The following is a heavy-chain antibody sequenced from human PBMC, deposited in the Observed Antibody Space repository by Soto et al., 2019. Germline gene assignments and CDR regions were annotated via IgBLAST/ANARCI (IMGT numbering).Heavy chain of an antibody. J-gene: IGHJ6*03. CDR2: ISGSGRTI. Sequence: QVQLVESGGGLVKPGGSLRLSCAGSEFTFSDFYMSWIRQAPGKGLEWLSYISGSGRTINYADSVKGRFTISRDNAKSSLSLQMNSLGVEDTALYYCARVHLPAVGHPYYSYYMDGWGKGTTVNVSS. CDR3: ARVHLPAVGHPYYSYYMDG. D-gene: IGHD1-26*01. V-gene: IGHV3-11*01. CDR1: EFTFSDFY.